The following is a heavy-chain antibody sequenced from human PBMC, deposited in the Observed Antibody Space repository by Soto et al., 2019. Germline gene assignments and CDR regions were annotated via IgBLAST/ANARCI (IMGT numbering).Heavy chain of an antibody. CDR2: INHSGST. V-gene: IGHV4-34*01. D-gene: IGHD3-22*01. CDR1: GGSFSGYY. J-gene: IGHJ4*02. CDR3: ARGGYYYDSSGYPD. Sequence: SETLSLTCAVYGGSFSGYYWSWIRQPPGKGLEWIGEINHSGSTNYNPSLKSRVTISVETSKNQFSLKLSSVTAADTAVYYCARGGYYYDSSGYPDWGQGTLVTVS.